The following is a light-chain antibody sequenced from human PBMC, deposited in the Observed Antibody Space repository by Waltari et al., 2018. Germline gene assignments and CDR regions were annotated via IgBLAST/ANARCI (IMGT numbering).Light chain of an antibody. V-gene: IGLV1-47*01. CDR3: ATWDDSLSGPV. CDR1: TSTTGSNY. CDR2: RNN. J-gene: IGLJ1*01. Sequence: QSVLTQPPSASGTPGQRVTISCSGRTSTTGSNYVYWYQQLPGTAPKLLMHRNNQRPSGVSDRFSGSKSGTSASLAISGLRSEDEVDYYCATWDDSLSGPVFGTGTKVIVL.